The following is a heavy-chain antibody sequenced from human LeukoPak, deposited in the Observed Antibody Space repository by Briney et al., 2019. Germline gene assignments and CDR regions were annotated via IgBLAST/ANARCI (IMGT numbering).Heavy chain of an antibody. J-gene: IGHJ4*02. CDR3: ARRDYALDY. CDR1: GGSVSSGSYH. CDR2: IYYSGST. Sequence: PSETLSLTCTVSGGSVSSGSYHWSWIRQPPGKGLEYIGYIYYSGSTNCNPSLRSRVTISLDTSKNQFSLNLRSVTAADTAVYYCARRDYALDYWGQGTLVTVSS. V-gene: IGHV4-61*01. D-gene: IGHD4-17*01.